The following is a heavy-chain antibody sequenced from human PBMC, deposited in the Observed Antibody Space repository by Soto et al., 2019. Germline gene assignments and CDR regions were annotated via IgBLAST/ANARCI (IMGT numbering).Heavy chain of an antibody. CDR1: GFTFSSYA. Sequence: GGSLRLSCAASGFTFSSYAMSWVRQAPGKGLEWVSAISGSGGSTYYADSVKGRFTISRDNSKNTLYLQMNSLRAEDTAVYYCAKDYYYGSGSVEDYYYYYMDVWGKGTTVTVSS. J-gene: IGHJ6*03. CDR2: ISGSGGST. D-gene: IGHD3-10*01. V-gene: IGHV3-23*01. CDR3: AKDYYYGSGSVEDYYYYYMDV.